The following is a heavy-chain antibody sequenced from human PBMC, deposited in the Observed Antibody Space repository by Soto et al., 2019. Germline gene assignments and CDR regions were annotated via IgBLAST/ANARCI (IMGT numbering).Heavy chain of an antibody. D-gene: IGHD3-16*01. CDR1: GFTFSSYA. J-gene: IGHJ4*02. Sequence: QVQLVESGGGVVQPGRSLRLSCAASGFTFSSYAMHWVRQAPGKGLEWVAVISYDGSNKYYADSVKGRFTISRDNSKNTLYLQMNSLRAEDTAGYYCARAYEGDYFDYWGQGTLVTLSS. V-gene: IGHV3-30-3*01. CDR3: ARAYEGDYFDY. CDR2: ISYDGSNK.